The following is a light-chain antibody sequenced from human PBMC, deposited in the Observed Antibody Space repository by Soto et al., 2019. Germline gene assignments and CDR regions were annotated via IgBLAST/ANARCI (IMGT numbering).Light chain of an antibody. CDR3: QQSYSTPPWT. CDR2: AAS. CDR1: QSISSY. V-gene: IGKV1-39*01. J-gene: IGKJ1*01. Sequence: DIQMTHSPSSLSASVGDRVTITFRSSQSISSYLNWHQQKPGKAPKLLIYAASSLQSGVPSRFSGSGSGTDFTLTISSLQPEDFAIYYCQQSYSTPPWTFGQGTKVDI.